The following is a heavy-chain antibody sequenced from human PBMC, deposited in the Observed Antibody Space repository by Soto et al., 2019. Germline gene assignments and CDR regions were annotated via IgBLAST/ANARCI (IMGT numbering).Heavy chain of an antibody. CDR3: ARAQTIFGIITVFDY. Sequence: SETLSLTCTVPGGSINSGGYYWSWIRQHPGKGLEWIGYIYYSGSTYYNPSLKSRVTISVDTSKNQFSLKLTSVTAADTAVYFCARAQTIFGIITVFDYWGQGTLVTVSS. CDR2: IYYSGST. D-gene: IGHD3-3*01. J-gene: IGHJ4*02. V-gene: IGHV4-31*03. CDR1: GGSINSGGYY.